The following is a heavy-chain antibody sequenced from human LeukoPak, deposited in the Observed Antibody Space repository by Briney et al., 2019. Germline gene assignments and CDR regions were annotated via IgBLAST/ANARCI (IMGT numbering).Heavy chain of an antibody. V-gene: IGHV4-61*02. CDR3: ARGLLMNYDILTGYYP. D-gene: IGHD3-9*01. Sequence: SETLSLTCTVSGGSISSGSYYWSWIRQPAGKGLEWIGRIYTSGSTNYNPSLKSRVTISVDTSKNQFSLKLSSVTAADTAVYYCARGLLMNYDILTGYYPWGRGTLVTVSS. CDR2: IYTSGST. CDR1: GGSISSGSYY. J-gene: IGHJ5*02.